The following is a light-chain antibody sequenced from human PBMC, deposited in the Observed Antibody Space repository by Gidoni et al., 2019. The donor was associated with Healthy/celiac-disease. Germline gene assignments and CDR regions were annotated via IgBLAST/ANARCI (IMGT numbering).Light chain of an antibody. J-gene: IGLJ2*01. CDR1: KLGDKY. CDR3: QAWDSSTVV. V-gene: IGLV3-1*01. Sequence: SYELTQPPSVYVSPGQTASITCSGDKLGDKYACWFQQKPGQSPVLVIYQDTKRPSGIPERFSGSNSGNTATLTISGTQATDEADYYCQAWDSSTVVFGGGTKLTVL. CDR2: QDT.